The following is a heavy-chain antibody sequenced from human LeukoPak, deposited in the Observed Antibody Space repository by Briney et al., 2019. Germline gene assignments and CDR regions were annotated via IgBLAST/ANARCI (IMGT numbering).Heavy chain of an antibody. CDR1: GCTFSDCY. J-gene: IGHJ4*02. V-gene: IGHV1-2*02. CDR2: INPNSGGT. D-gene: IGHD4-23*01. Sequence: ASVKGSCKASGCTFSDCYIHWVRQSPGQRLEWMGWINPNSGGTNYAQSFQGRVTMTRDTSISTAYLELTGLRYDDTAVYYCARDVGGNADFDYWGQGTLVTVSS. CDR3: ARDVGGNADFDY.